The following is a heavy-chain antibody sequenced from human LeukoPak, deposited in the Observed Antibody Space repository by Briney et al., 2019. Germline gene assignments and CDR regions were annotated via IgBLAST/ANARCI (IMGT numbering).Heavy chain of an antibody. CDR2: IYSGGDT. J-gene: IGHJ4*02. CDR1: GFTVSSNY. V-gene: IGHV3-53*01. CDR3: ARVDEYFFDS. Sequence: GGSLRLSCAASGFTVSSNYMSWVRQAPGKELEWVSVIYSGGDTYYADSVRGRFTVSRDNSKNTLYLQMNSLRAEDTAVYYCARVDEYFFDSWGQGTLVTVSS.